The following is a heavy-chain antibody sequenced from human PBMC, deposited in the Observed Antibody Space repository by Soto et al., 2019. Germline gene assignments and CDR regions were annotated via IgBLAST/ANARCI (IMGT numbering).Heavy chain of an antibody. CDR1: GGSFSGYY. D-gene: IGHD2-15*01. CDR3: ARVRRYCSGGSCYSYCYYGMDV. CDR2: INHSGST. J-gene: IGHJ6*02. V-gene: IGHV4-34*01. Sequence: SETLSLTCAVYGGSFSGYYWSWIRQPPGKGLEWIGEINHSGSTNYNPSLKSRVTISVDTSKNQFSLKLSSVTAADTAVYYCARVRRYCSGGSCYSYCYYGMDVWGQGTTVT.